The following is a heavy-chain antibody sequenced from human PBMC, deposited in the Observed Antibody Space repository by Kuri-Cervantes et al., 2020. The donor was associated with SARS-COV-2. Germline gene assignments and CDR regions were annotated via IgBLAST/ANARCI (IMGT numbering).Heavy chain of an antibody. J-gene: IGHJ6*02. CDR1: GFNFRTYG. V-gene: IGHV3-30*18. Sequence: GESLKISCAASGFNFRTYGLHWVRQAPGKGLEWVALISFDGSNKYYADSVKGRFTISRDNSKNTLYLQMNSLRAEDTAVYYCSKDADYYDSGGDGMDVWGQGTTVTVSS. CDR2: ISFDGSNK. D-gene: IGHD3-22*01. CDR3: SKDADYYDSGGDGMDV.